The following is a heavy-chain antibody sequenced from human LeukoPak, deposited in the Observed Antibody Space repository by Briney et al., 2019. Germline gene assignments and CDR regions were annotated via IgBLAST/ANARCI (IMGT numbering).Heavy chain of an antibody. D-gene: IGHD3-10*01. Sequence: SQTLSLTCTVSGGSISSGSYYWSWIRQPAGKGLEWIGRIYTSGSTNCNPSLKSRVTISVDTSKNQFSLKLSSVTAADTAVYYCARGETYYYGSGSLDYYYYYMDVWGKGTTVTVSS. CDR3: ARGETYYYGSGSLDYYYYYMDV. CDR2: IYTSGST. CDR1: GGSISSGSYY. J-gene: IGHJ6*03. V-gene: IGHV4-61*02.